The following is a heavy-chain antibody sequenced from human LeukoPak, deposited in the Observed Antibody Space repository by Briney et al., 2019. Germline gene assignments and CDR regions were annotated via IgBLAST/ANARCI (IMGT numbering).Heavy chain of an antibody. CDR3: AIDMVRGIIPLDY. Sequence: GGSLRLSCAASGFTFSSYAMSWVRQAPGKGLEWVSAISGSGGSTYYADSVKGRFTISRDNSKNTLYLQMNSLRAEATAVYYCAIDMVRGIIPLDYWGQGTLVTVSS. D-gene: IGHD3-10*01. CDR1: GFTFSSYA. CDR2: ISGSGGST. V-gene: IGHV3-23*01. J-gene: IGHJ4*02.